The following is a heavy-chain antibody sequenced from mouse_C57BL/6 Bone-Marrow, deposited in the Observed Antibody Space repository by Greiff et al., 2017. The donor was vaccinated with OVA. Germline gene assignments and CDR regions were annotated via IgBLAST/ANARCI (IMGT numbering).Heavy chain of an antibody. Sequence: EVQGVESGGGLVQPKGSLKLSCAASGFSFNTYAMNWVRQAPGKGLEWVARIRSKSNNYATYYADSVKDRFTISRDDSESMLYLQMNNLKTEDTAMYYCVRLPPTLAMDYWGQGTSVTVSS. D-gene: IGHD4-1*02. V-gene: IGHV10-1*01. CDR2: IRSKSNNYAT. CDR3: VRLPPTLAMDY. J-gene: IGHJ4*01. CDR1: GFSFNTYA.